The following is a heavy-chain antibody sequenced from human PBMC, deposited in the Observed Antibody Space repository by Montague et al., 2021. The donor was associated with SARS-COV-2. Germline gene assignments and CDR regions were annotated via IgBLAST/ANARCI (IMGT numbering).Heavy chain of an antibody. J-gene: IGHJ5*02. CDR3: ARDQGLRGWFDP. CDR1: GGSVSTYY. V-gene: IGHV4-59*02. CDR2: LYFSGSAT. Sequence: SETLSLTCTVSGGSVSTYYWSWLRQPPGKGLEWIGFLYFSGSATTYNPSLESRVTTSIDTSKNQFSLNLGSVTAAATAVYFCARDQGLRGWFDPWGQGTLVAVSS.